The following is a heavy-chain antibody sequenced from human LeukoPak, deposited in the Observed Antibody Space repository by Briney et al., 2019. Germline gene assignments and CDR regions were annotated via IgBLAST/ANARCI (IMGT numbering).Heavy chain of an antibody. CDR2: IIPIFGTA. CDR1: GGTFSSFA. J-gene: IGHJ5*02. CDR3: ARAHIVVVPAAPIRYNWFDP. D-gene: IGHD2-2*01. V-gene: IGHV1-69*01. Sequence: SVKVSCKASGGTFSSFAISWVRQAPGQGLEWMGGIIPIFGTANYAQKFQVRVTITADESTSTAYMELSSLRSEDTAVYYCARAHIVVVPAAPIRYNWFDPWGQGTLVTVSS.